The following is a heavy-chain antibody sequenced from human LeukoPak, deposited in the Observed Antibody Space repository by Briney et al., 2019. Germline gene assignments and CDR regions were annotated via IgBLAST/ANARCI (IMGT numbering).Heavy chain of an antibody. CDR3: AKDTVPGVFDY. CDR1: GFIFSNHA. CDR2: IWSDGSNK. D-gene: IGHD4-11*01. Sequence: PGGSLRLSCAASGFIFSNHAMQWVRQAPGKGLEWLAVIWSDGSNKYYADSVKGRFSISRNNSKNTLYLQMNSLRAEDTAVYYCAKDTVPGVFDYWGQGTLVTVSS. J-gene: IGHJ4*02. V-gene: IGHV3-30*02.